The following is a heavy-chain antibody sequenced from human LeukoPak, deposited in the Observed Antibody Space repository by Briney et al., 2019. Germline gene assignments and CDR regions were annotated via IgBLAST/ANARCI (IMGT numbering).Heavy chain of an antibody. V-gene: IGHV3-74*01. Sequence: HPGGSLRLSRAPSAFTFSSYWMHWVRQPPGKGLVWVSRINTDGSSTSYADSVKGRFTISRDNAKNSLYLQMNSLRAEDTAVYYCARELEPVEMATQLRLHDYYYMDVWGKGTTVTVSS. CDR3: ARELEPVEMATQLRLHDYYYMDV. D-gene: IGHD5-24*01. CDR1: AFTFSSYW. CDR2: INTDGSST. J-gene: IGHJ6*03.